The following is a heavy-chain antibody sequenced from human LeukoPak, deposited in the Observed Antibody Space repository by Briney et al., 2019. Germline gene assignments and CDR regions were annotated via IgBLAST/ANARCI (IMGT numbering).Heavy chain of an antibody. D-gene: IGHD6-19*01. Sequence: ASAKVSCKASGYTFTGHYMHWVRQAPGQGLEWMGWISPNSGDADYAQRFQGRVSMTRDTSISTAYMELSRLRSDDTAVYYCARAAIAVAGDYHYHYMDVWGKGTTVTVSS. V-gene: IGHV1-2*02. CDR2: ISPNSGDA. J-gene: IGHJ6*03. CDR1: GYTFTGHY. CDR3: ARAAIAVAGDYHYHYMDV.